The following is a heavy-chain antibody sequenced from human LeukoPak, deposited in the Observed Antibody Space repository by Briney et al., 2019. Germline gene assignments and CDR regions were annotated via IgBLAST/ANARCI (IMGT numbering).Heavy chain of an antibody. J-gene: IGHJ4*02. Sequence: GASVKVSCKASGYTFTSYAMHWVRQAPGQRLEWMGWINAGNGNTKYSQEFQGRVTITRDTSASTAYMEPSSLRSEDMAVYYCARDRSRQAYCGGDCALDYWGQGTLVTVSS. D-gene: IGHD2-21*02. CDR2: INAGNGNT. CDR3: ARDRSRQAYCGGDCALDY. CDR1: GYTFTSYA. V-gene: IGHV1-3*03.